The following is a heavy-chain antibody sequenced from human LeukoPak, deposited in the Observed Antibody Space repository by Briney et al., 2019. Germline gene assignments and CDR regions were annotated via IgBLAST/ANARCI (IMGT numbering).Heavy chain of an antibody. CDR1: GGSFSGYY. Sequence: SETLSLTCAVYGGSFSGYYWSWIRQPPGKGLEWIGEINHSGSTNYNPSLKSRVTISVDTSKNQFSLKLSSVTAADTAVYYCARGSGDCGGDCFIDYWGQGTLVTVSS. CDR3: ARGSGDCGGDCFIDY. D-gene: IGHD2-21*02. J-gene: IGHJ4*02. V-gene: IGHV4-34*01. CDR2: INHSGST.